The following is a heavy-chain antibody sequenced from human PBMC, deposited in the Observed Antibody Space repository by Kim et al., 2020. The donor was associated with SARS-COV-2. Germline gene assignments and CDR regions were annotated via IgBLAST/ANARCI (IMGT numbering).Heavy chain of an antibody. D-gene: IGHD3-10*01. CDR3: ARDLLAYGSGSYYDAFDI. J-gene: IGHJ3*02. Sequence: QGRVTITADESMSTAYMELSSLRSEDTAVYYCARDLLAYGSGSYYDAFDIWGQGTMVTVSS. V-gene: IGHV1-69*01.